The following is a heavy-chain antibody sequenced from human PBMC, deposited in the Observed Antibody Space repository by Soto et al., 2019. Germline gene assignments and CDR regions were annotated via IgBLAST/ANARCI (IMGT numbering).Heavy chain of an antibody. V-gene: IGHV3-30-3*01. CDR2: ISYDGSNK. Sequence: SLRLSCAASGFTFSSYAMHWVRQAPGKGLEWVAVISYDGSNKYYADSVKGRFTISRDNSKNTLYLQMNSLRAEDTAVYYCAGVSGGMDVWGQGTTVTVSS. CDR3: AGVSGGMDV. CDR1: GFTFSSYA. J-gene: IGHJ6*02.